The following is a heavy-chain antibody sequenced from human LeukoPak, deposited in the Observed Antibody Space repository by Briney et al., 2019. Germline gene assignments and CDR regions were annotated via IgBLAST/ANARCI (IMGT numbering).Heavy chain of an antibody. CDR1: GGSISSYY. Sequence: SETLSLTCTVSGGSISSYYWSWIRQPPGKGLEWIGYIYYSGSTNYNPSLKSRVTISVDTSKNQFSLKLSSVTAADTAVYYCARDQMISGYDSGFDYWGQGILVTVSS. D-gene: IGHD5-12*01. CDR2: IYYSGST. CDR3: ARDQMISGYDSGFDY. V-gene: IGHV4-59*01. J-gene: IGHJ4*02.